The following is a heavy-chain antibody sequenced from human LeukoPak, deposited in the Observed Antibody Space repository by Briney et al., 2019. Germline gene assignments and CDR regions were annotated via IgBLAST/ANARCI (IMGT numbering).Heavy chain of an antibody. CDR1: GGSMISYY. V-gene: IGHV4-59*12. J-gene: IGHJ3*02. Sequence: SETLSLTCTVSGGSMISYYWTWIRQAPGKGLEWIGYIYYNGDTNYNPSLKSRVTMSMDTSKTQFSLKLSSVTAADTAVYYCAREILLLSQDAFDIWGQGTMVTVSS. CDR2: IYYNGDT. D-gene: IGHD2-15*01. CDR3: AREILLLSQDAFDI.